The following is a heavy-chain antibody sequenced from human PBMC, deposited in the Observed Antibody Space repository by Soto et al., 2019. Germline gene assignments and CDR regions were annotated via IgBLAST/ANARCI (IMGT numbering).Heavy chain of an antibody. D-gene: IGHD5-18*01. CDR3: ARSGYSYGPFDY. CDR2: IYSGGST. V-gene: IGHV3-53*01. J-gene: IGHJ4*02. CDR1: GFTVSSTY. Sequence: EVQLVESGGGLIQPGGSLRLSCAASGFTVSSTYMSWVRQAPGKGLEWVAVIYSGGSTYYADSVKGRFTITRDNSKNTLYLKMNRLRAEYTAVYYCARSGYSYGPFDYWGQGTLVTVSS.